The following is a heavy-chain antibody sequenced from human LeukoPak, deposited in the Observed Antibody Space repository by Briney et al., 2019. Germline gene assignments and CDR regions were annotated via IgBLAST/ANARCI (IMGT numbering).Heavy chain of an antibody. J-gene: IGHJ4*02. CDR1: GYTFTGYY. CDR3: ASIMEWVVDIVATMGEFDY. Sequence: ASVKVSFKASGYTFTGYYMHWVRQAPGQGLEWMGWINPNSGGTNYAQKFQGRVTITRDTSISTAYMELSRLRSDDTAVYYCASIMEWVVDIVATMGEFDYWGQGTLVTVSS. D-gene: IGHD5-12*01. V-gene: IGHV1-2*02. CDR2: INPNSGGT.